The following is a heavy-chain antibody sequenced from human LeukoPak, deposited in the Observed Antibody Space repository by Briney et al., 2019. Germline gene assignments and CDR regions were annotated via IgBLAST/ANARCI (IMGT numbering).Heavy chain of an antibody. Sequence: PGGSLRLSCAASGFTFSSYAMHWVRQAPGKGLEWVAVISYDGSNKYYADSVKGRFTISRDNSKNTLYLQMNSLRAEDTAVYYCARDLPHRRYCSSTSCYFGDAFDIWGQGTMVTVSS. CDR3: ARDLPHRRYCSSTSCYFGDAFDI. J-gene: IGHJ3*02. CDR1: GFTFSSYA. CDR2: ISYDGSNK. D-gene: IGHD2-2*01. V-gene: IGHV3-30-3*01.